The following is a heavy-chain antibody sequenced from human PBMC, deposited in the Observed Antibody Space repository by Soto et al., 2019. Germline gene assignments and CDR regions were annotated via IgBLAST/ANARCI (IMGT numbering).Heavy chain of an antibody. Sequence: GASVKVSCKASGYTFTGYYMHWVRQAPGQGLEWMGWINPNSGGTNYAQKFQGWVTMTRDTSISTAYMELSRLRSDDTAVYYCARDGASIAARNYYYYGMDVWGQGTTVTVSS. V-gene: IGHV1-2*04. CDR1: GYTFTGYY. D-gene: IGHD6-6*01. J-gene: IGHJ6*02. CDR3: ARDGASIAARNYYYYGMDV. CDR2: INPNSGGT.